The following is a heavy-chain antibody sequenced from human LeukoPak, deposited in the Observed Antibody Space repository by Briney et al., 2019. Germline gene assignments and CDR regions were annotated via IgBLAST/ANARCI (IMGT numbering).Heavy chain of an antibody. CDR3: ARDSSSEGPFDY. D-gene: IGHD6-6*01. V-gene: IGHV3-33*01. J-gene: IGHJ4*02. CDR2: IWYDGSPK. Sequence: GGSLRLSCAASGFTFSNYAMHWVRQAPGKGLEWVAIWYDGSPKYYPDSVKGRFTISRDNSKSTLYLQMNSLRAEDMAVYYCARDSSSEGPFDYWGQGTLVTVSS. CDR1: GFTFSNYA.